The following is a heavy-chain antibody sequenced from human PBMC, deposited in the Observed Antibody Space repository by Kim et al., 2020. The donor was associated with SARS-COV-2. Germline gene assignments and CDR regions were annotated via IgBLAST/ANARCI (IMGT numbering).Heavy chain of an antibody. CDR3: AREDILTGYIGALDY. V-gene: IGHV3-33*01. D-gene: IGHD3-9*01. CDR1: GFTFSSYG. CDR2: IWYDGSNK. Sequence: GGSLRLSCAASGFTFSSYGMHWVRQAPGKGLEWVAVIWYDGSNKYYADSVKGRFTISRDNSKNTLYLQMNSLRAEDTAVYYCAREDILTGYIGALDYWGQGTRVTVSS. J-gene: IGHJ4*02.